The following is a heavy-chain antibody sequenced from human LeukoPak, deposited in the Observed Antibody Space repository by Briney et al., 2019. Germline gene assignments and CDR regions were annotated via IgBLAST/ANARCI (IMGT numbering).Heavy chain of an antibody. CDR1: GGTFSSYA. V-gene: IGHV1-69*13. D-gene: IGHD6-25*01. Sequence: GASVKVSCKASGGTFSSYAISWVRQAPGQGLEWMGGIIPIFGTANYAQKFQGRVTITADESTSTAYMELSSLRSEDTAVYYCARCQSSGQPNPFDYWGQGTLVTVSS. J-gene: IGHJ4*02. CDR3: ARCQSSGQPNPFDY. CDR2: IIPIFGTA.